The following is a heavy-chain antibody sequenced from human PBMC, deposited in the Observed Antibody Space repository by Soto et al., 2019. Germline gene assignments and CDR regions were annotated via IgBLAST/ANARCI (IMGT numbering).Heavy chain of an antibody. V-gene: IGHV3-23*01. Sequence: EVQLLESGGGLVQPGGSLRLSCAASGLRFSSHAMSWVRQAPGKGLEWVSSISISGGNTYYADSVRGRFTISRDNSKNTLYLHMNSLTAEDTAIYYCANEIRPNDYWGQGTLVTVSS. J-gene: IGHJ4*02. CDR3: ANEIRPNDY. CDR2: ISISGGNT. CDR1: GLRFSSHA. D-gene: IGHD4-17*01.